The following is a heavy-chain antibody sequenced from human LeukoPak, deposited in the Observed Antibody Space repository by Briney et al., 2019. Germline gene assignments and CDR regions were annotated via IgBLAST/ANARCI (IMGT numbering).Heavy chain of an antibody. D-gene: IGHD6-19*01. V-gene: IGHV1-3*01. Sequence: ASVKVSCKASVYTFTSYAMHWVRQAPGQRLEWMGLINAGNGNTKYSQKFQGRVTITRDTSASTAYMELSSLRSEDTAVYYCARDRLALAGTELDYWGQGTLVTVSS. CDR2: INAGNGNT. CDR3: ARDRLALAGTELDY. CDR1: VYTFTSYA. J-gene: IGHJ4*02.